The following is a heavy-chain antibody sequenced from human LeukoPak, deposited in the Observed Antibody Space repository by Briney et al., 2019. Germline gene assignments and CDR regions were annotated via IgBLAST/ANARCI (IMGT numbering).Heavy chain of an antibody. CDR3: AHRNTAMVRVDY. J-gene: IGHJ4*02. Sequence: GGSLKLSCAASGFTFSGSAMHWVRQASGKGLEWVGRIKSKTDGGTTDYAAPVKGRFIISRDDSKNTLYLQMNSLKTEDTAVYFCAHRNTAMVRVDYWGQGTLVTVSS. CDR2: IKSKTDGGTT. CDR1: GFTFSGSA. V-gene: IGHV3-15*01. D-gene: IGHD5-18*01.